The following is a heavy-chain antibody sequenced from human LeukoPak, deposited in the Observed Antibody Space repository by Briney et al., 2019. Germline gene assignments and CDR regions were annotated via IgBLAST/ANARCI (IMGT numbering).Heavy chain of an antibody. D-gene: IGHD2-2*01. J-gene: IGHJ3*02. CDR1: GGSFSGYY. Sequence: SETLSLTCAVYGGSFSGYYWSWIRQPPGKGLEWIGEINHSGSTNYNPSLKSRVTISVDTSKNQFSLKLSSVTAADTAVYYCARRRRPLLIGYCSSTSCSGAFDIWGQGTMVTVSS. CDR2: INHSGST. V-gene: IGHV4-34*01. CDR3: ARRRRPLLIGYCSSTSCSGAFDI.